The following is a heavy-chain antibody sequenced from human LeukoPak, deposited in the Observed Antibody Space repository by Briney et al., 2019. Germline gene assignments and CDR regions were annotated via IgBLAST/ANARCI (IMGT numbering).Heavy chain of an antibody. CDR2: ISGSGGST. CDR1: GFTFSSYA. D-gene: IGHD2-21*02. Sequence: GGSLRLSCAASGFTFSSYAMSWVRQAPGKGLEWVSAISGSGGSTYYADSVKGRFTISRDNSKNTLYLQMNSLRAEDTAVYYCAKDSLQSSAYCGGDCYSDPFDYWGQGTPVTVSS. CDR3: AKDSLQSSAYCGGDCYSDPFDY. V-gene: IGHV3-23*01. J-gene: IGHJ4*02.